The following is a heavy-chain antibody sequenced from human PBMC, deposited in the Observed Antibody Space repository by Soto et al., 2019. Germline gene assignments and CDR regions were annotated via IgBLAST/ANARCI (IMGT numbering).Heavy chain of an antibody. V-gene: IGHV4-39*01. J-gene: IGHJ5*02. CDR3: ARRVNVVVESNWFDP. Sequence: SETLSLTCTVSGGSISSSSYYWGWIRQPPGKGLEWIGSIYYSGSTYYNPSLKSRVTISVDTSKNQFSLKLSSVTAADTAVYYCARRVNVVVESNWFDPWGQGTLVTVSS. CDR1: GGSISSSSYY. D-gene: IGHD2-15*01. CDR2: IYYSGST.